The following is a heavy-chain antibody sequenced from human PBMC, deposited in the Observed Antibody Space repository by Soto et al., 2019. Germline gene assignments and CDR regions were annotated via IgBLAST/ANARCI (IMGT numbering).Heavy chain of an antibody. V-gene: IGHV3-23*01. D-gene: IGHD6-6*01. Sequence: EVQLLESGGGLVQPGGSLRLSCAASGFTFSSYAMSWVRQAPGKGLGWVSAISGSGGSTYYADSVKGRFTISRDNSKNTLYLQMNSLRAEDTAVYYCAKDSTAYSSSYDFDYWGQGTLVTVSS. CDR1: GFTFSSYA. J-gene: IGHJ4*02. CDR2: ISGSGGST. CDR3: AKDSTAYSSSYDFDY.